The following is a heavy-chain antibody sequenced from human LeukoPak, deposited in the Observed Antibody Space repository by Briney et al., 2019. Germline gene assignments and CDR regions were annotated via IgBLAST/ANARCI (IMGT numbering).Heavy chain of an antibody. CDR1: GGSISSGGYS. D-gene: IGHD2-2*01. Sequence: SETLSLTCAVSGGSISSGGYSWSWIRRPPGKGLEWIGYIYHSGSTYYNPSLKSRVTISVDRSKNQFSLKLSSVTAADTAVYYCARREYCSSTSCSNFNWFDPWGQGTLVTVSS. V-gene: IGHV4-30-2*01. CDR3: ARREYCSSTSCSNFNWFDP. J-gene: IGHJ5*02. CDR2: IYHSGST.